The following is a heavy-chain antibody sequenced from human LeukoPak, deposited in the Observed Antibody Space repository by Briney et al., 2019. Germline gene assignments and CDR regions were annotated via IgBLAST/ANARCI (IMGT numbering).Heavy chain of an antibody. CDR1: GFTVSSNY. Sequence: GGSLRLSCAASGFTVSSNYMSWVRQAPGKGLEWVSVIYSGGDTFYADSVKGRFTISRDNSKNTLYLQMNSLRAEDTAVYYCARGLPTLPPDYWGQGTLVTVSS. CDR3: ARGLPTLPPDY. CDR2: IYSGGDT. V-gene: IGHV3-53*05. D-gene: IGHD3-16*01. J-gene: IGHJ4*02.